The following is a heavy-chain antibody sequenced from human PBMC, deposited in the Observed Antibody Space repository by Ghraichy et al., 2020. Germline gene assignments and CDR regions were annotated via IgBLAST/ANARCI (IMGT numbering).Heavy chain of an antibody. CDR1: GYSISSGYY. CDR3: ARASAGYSSGWYEIFDY. Sequence: SETLSLTCAVSGYSISSGYYWGWIRQPPGKGLEWIGSIYHSGSTYYNPSLKSRVTISVDTSKNQFSLKLSSVTAADTAVYYCARASAGYSSGWYEIFDYWGQGTLVTVSS. V-gene: IGHV4-38-2*01. D-gene: IGHD6-19*01. CDR2: IYHSGST. J-gene: IGHJ4*02.